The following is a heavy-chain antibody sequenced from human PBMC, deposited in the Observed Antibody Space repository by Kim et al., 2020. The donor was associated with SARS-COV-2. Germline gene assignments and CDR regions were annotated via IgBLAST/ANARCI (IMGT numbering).Heavy chain of an antibody. CDR2: IYYSGST. V-gene: IGHV4-31*03. Sequence: SETLSLTCTVSGGSISSGGYYWSWIRQHPGKGLEWIGYIYYSGSTYYNPSLKSRFTISVDTSTNQFSLKLSSVTAADTAVYYCARGQGLITMIVVVVGAFDYWGQGTLVTGSS. CDR1: GGSISSGGYY. J-gene: IGHJ4*02. CDR3: ARGQGLITMIVVVVGAFDY. D-gene: IGHD3-22*01.